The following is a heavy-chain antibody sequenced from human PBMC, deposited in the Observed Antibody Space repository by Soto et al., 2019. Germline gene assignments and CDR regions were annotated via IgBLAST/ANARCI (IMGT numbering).Heavy chain of an antibody. J-gene: IGHJ5*02. D-gene: IGHD3-10*01. CDR1: GYTFTSYA. V-gene: IGHV1-3*01. Sequence: QVQLVQSGAEVKKPGASVKVSCKASGYTFTSYAMHWVRQAPGQRLEWMGWINAGNGNTKYSQKFQGRVTITRDTSASTAYMDLSSLRSEDTAVYYCARDREGSGFGWYNWFDPWGQGTLVTVSS. CDR2: INAGNGNT. CDR3: ARDREGSGFGWYNWFDP.